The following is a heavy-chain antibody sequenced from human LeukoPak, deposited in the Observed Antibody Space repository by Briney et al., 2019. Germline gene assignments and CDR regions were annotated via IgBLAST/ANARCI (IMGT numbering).Heavy chain of an antibody. CDR2: IKQDGSEK. CDR1: GFTFSTYW. Sequence: GGSLRLSCASSGFTFSTYWMSWVRQAPGKGLEWVANIKQDGSEKYYVDSVKGRFTISRDNAKNSLYMQMNSLRAEDTAVYYCARDRNDLGFDYWGQGTLVTVSS. D-gene: IGHD3-3*01. CDR3: ARDRNDLGFDY. J-gene: IGHJ4*02. V-gene: IGHV3-7*01.